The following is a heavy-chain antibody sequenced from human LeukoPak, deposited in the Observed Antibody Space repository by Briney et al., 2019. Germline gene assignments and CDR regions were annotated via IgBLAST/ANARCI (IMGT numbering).Heavy chain of an antibody. Sequence: TLSLTCTVSGYSISSGYYWGWIRQPPGKGLEWIGSIYHSGSTYYNPSLKSRVTISVDTSKNQFSLKLSSVTAADTAVYYCARDLGSVVPAASFDYWGQGTLVTVSS. J-gene: IGHJ4*02. CDR2: IYHSGST. CDR1: GYSISSGYY. D-gene: IGHD2-2*01. CDR3: ARDLGSVVPAASFDY. V-gene: IGHV4-38-2*02.